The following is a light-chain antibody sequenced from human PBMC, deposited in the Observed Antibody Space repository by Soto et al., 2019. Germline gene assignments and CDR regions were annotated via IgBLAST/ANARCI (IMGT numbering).Light chain of an antibody. CDR1: SSSIGRNA. V-gene: IGLV1-44*01. J-gene: IGLJ3*02. CDR3: AAWDDSLNGVV. CDR2: SNN. Sequence: QLVLTQPPSASETPGQRVTISCSGSSSSIGRNAVTWYQQLPGTAPKLLMYSNNQRPSGVPDRFSGSKSGTSASLAISGLQSEDEADYYCAAWDDSLNGVVFGEGTKLTVL.